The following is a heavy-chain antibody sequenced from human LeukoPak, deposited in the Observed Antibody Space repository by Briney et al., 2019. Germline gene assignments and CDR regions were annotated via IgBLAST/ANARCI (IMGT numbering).Heavy chain of an antibody. CDR1: GYTFTGYY. CDR2: INPNSGGT. V-gene: IGHV1-2*06. CDR3: ARGPIVLMVSAIPHFDY. Sequence: GASVKVSCKASGYTFTGYYMHWVRQAPGQGLEWMGRINPNSGGTNYAQKFQGRVTMTRDTSISTAYMELSRLRSDDTAVYYCARGPIVLMVSAIPHFDYWGQGTLVTVSS. D-gene: IGHD2-8*01. J-gene: IGHJ4*02.